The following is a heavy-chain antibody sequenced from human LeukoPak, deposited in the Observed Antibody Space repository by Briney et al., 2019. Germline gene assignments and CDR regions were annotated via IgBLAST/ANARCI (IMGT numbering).Heavy chain of an antibody. D-gene: IGHD5-12*01. Sequence: GGSLRLSCAASGFTFSSYGMNWVRQAPGKRLEWVSYISSSSDSIYYADSVKGRFTISRDNSKNTLYLQMNSLRAEDTAVYYCAKVPVATRGAKDWVDYWGQGTLVTVSS. CDR3: AKVPVATRGAKDWVDY. J-gene: IGHJ4*02. CDR2: ISSSSDSI. CDR1: GFTFSSYG. V-gene: IGHV3-48*01.